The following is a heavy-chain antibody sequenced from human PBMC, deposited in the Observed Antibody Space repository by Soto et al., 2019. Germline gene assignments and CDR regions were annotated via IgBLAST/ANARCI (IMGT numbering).Heavy chain of an antibody. CDR1: GYSISSGYY. V-gene: IGHV4-38-2*02. Sequence: SETLSLTCAVSGYSISSGYYWGWIRQPPGKGLEWIGSIYHSGSTYYNPSLKSRVTISVDTSKNQFSLKLSSVTAADTAVYYCARDRENYYDSSGYFVAFDIWGQGTMVTVSS. CDR3: ARDRENYYDSSGYFVAFDI. D-gene: IGHD3-22*01. J-gene: IGHJ3*02. CDR2: IYHSGST.